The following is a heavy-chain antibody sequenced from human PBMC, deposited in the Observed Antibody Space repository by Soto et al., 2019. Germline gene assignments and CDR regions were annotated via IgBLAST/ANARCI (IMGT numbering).Heavy chain of an antibody. V-gene: IGHV1-2*02. J-gene: IGHJ5*02. CDR2: INPNSGGT. CDR3: VRGGGGGLFDP. D-gene: IGHD2-15*01. Sequence: GASVKVSCKASGYTFTGYYMHWVLQAPGQGLEWMGWINPNSGGTNYAQKFQGRVTMTRDTSISTAYMELSRLSLTAEDTAIYYCVRGGGGGLFDPWGQGTMVTVSS. CDR1: GYTFTGYY.